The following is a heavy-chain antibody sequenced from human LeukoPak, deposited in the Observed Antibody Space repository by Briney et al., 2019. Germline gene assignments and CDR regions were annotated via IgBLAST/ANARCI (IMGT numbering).Heavy chain of an antibody. Sequence: ASVKVSCKASGYIFTNYAINWVRQAPGQGLEWMGWSATNTGNPTYAQGFTGRFVFSVDTSVSTAYLQITSLKPEDTAVYYCARRVGTSDAFDIWGQGTVVTVSS. V-gene: IGHV7-4-1*02. CDR1: GYIFTNYA. CDR3: ARRVGTSDAFDI. D-gene: IGHD2-2*01. CDR2: SATNTGNP. J-gene: IGHJ3*02.